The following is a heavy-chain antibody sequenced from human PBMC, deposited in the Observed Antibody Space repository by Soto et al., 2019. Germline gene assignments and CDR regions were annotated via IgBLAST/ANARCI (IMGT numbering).Heavy chain of an antibody. Sequence: QVQLVESGGGLVKPGGSLRLSCAASGFTFSDYYLSWIRQAPGKGLEWVSYISSSGDYTKYADSVKGRFTISRDNAKNSLYLQSNSLSDEDTAIYYCAREDGNTPARWGQGTLVTVSS. CDR3: AREDGNTPAR. CDR2: ISSSGDYT. D-gene: IGHD4-17*01. J-gene: IGHJ4*02. V-gene: IGHV3-11*06. CDR1: GFTFSDYY.